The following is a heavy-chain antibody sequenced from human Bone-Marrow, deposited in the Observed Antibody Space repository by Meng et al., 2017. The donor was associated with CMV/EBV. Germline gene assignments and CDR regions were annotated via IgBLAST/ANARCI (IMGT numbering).Heavy chain of an antibody. Sequence: VKVSCKASGYTFTSYGISWVRQAPGQGLEWMGWINTYNGNTNYAQKVQGRVTMTTDTSTSTAYMELRSLRSDDTAVYYCARDSNAFDYWGQGTLVTVSS. D-gene: IGHD4-11*01. CDR3: ARDSNAFDY. CDR2: INTYNGNT. J-gene: IGHJ4*02. V-gene: IGHV1-18*01. CDR1: GYTFTSYG.